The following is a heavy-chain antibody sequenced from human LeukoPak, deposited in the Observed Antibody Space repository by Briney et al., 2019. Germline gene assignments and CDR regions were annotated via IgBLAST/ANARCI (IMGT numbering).Heavy chain of an antibody. CDR2: INPVDSDT. V-gene: IGHV5-51*01. CDR1: GYGFSTYW. D-gene: IGHD6-19*01. J-gene: IGHJ4*02. Sequence: GESLKISCEASGYGFSTYWIAWVRQMPGKGLEWIGIINPVDSDTRYSPSFQGQVTISADKSISTAYLQWSSLKASDTAIYYCARQWLFDYWGQGTLVTVSS. CDR3: ARQWLFDY.